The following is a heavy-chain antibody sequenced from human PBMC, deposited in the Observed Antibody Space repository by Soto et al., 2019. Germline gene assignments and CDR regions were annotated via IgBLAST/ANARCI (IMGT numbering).Heavy chain of an antibody. Sequence: PSGTLSLTCAVSGGSISSGGYAWSWIRQPPGKGLEWIGYIYYSGSTNYNPSLKSRVTISVDTSKNQFSLKLSSVTAADTAVYYCARGNYGFDYWGQGTLVTVSS. CDR1: GGSISSGGYA. V-gene: IGHV4-61*08. D-gene: IGHD3-10*01. CDR2: IYYSGST. CDR3: ARGNYGFDY. J-gene: IGHJ4*02.